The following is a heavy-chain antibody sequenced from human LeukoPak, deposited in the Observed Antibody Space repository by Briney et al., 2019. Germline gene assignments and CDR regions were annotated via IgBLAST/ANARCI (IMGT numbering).Heavy chain of an antibody. CDR2: ISSSSSYI. Sequence: GGSLRLSCAASGFTFSSYSMNWVRQAPGKGLEWVSSISSSSSYIYYADSVKGRFTISRDNAKNSLYLQMNSLRAEDTAVYYCARGGGSSWYGADYWGQGTLVTVSS. CDR3: ARGGGSSWYGADY. V-gene: IGHV3-21*01. CDR1: GFTFSSYS. J-gene: IGHJ4*02. D-gene: IGHD6-13*01.